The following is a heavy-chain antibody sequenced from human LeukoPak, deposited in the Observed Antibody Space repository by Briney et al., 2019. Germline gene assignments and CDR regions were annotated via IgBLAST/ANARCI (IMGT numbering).Heavy chain of an antibody. V-gene: IGHV3-23*01. CDR2: ISGSGGST. CDR1: GFTFSSYA. Sequence: PGGSLRLSCAASGFTFSSYAMSWVRQAPGKGLEWVSAISGSGGSTYYADSVKGRFTISRDNSKNTLYLQMNSLRAEDTAVYYCAKAGGSSSWQLMYYFDYWGQGTLVTVSS. CDR3: AKAGGSSSWQLMYYFDY. D-gene: IGHD6-13*01. J-gene: IGHJ4*02.